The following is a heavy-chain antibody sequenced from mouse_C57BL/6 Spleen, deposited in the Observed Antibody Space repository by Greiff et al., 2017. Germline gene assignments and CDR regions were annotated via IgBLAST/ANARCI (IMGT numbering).Heavy chain of an antibody. CDR2: IHPSDSDT. V-gene: IGHV1-74*01. J-gene: IGHJ2*01. CDR1: GYTFTSYW. Sequence: VKLQQPGAELVKPGASVKVSCKASGYTFTSYWMHWVKQRPGQGLEWIGRIHPSDSDTNYNQKFKGKATLTVDKSSSTAYMQLSSLTSEDSAVYYCAIGHFITTVVPYYWGQGTTLTVSS. CDR3: AIGHFITTVVPYY. D-gene: IGHD1-1*01.